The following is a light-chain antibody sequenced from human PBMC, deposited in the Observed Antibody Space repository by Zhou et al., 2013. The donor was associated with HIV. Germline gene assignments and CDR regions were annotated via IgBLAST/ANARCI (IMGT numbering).Light chain of an antibody. Sequence: DIQMTQSPSSLSASVGDRVTITCRASQAIYNYLAWYQQKPGKVPKLLIHLASTLLSGVPSRFSGSGSGTDFTLTISNLQPEDVASYYCQKYNRAPQAFGQGTKVKSN. CDR2: LAS. CDR3: QKYNRAPQA. J-gene: IGKJ1*01. V-gene: IGKV1-27*01. CDR1: QAIYNY.